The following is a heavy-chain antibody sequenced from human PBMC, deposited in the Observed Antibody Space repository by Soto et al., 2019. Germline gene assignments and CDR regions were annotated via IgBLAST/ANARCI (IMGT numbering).Heavy chain of an antibody. J-gene: IGHJ4*02. D-gene: IGHD3-16*01. CDR2: ISRTRVFI. V-gene: IGHV3-21*01. CDR3: AKAGVSYGDDFDS. Sequence: PGGSLTLSCAASALTFTTYSMSWVRQGRGKELEWVASISRTRVFIYNADSVKGQFTTSRDNTRNSLDLQMNSLRAEDTAVYYWAKAGVSYGDDFDSWGQGTLVTVS. CDR1: ALTFTTYS.